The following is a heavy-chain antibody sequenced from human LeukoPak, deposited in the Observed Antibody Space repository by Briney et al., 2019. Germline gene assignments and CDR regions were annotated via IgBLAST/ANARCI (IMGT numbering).Heavy chain of an antibody. CDR3: AREGPTAFRYFDL. CDR2: IYYSGST. Sequence: PSETLSLTCTVSGGSISSYYWSWIRQPPGKGLEWIGYIYYSGSTNYNPSLKSRVTISVDTSKNQFSLKLSSVTAADTAVYYYAREGPTAFRYFDLWGRGTLVTVSS. V-gene: IGHV4-59*01. J-gene: IGHJ2*01. CDR1: GGSISSYY. D-gene: IGHD3-16*01.